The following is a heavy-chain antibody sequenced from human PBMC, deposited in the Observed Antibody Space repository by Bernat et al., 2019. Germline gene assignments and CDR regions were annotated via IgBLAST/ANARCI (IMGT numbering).Heavy chain of an antibody. V-gene: IGHV3-9*01. J-gene: IGHJ4*02. CDR2: INWNSGSI. CDR3: AKGKAIQGWANFDY. CDR1: GFTFDDYA. Sequence: EVQLMESGGGLVQPGRSLKLSCAASGFTFDDYAMHWVRQAPGRGLEWVSGINWNSGSIGYADSVKGRFTISRDNAKNSLYLQMNSLRAEDTALYYCAKGKAIQGWANFDYWGQGTLVTVSS. D-gene: IGHD5-18*01.